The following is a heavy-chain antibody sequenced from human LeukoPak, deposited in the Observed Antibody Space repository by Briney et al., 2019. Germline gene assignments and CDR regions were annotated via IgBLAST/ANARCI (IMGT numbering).Heavy chain of an antibody. CDR3: AREDQSGMDV. CDR2: ISSSVTTT. CDR1: GFIFSNYG. Sequence: GRSLRLSCAASGFIFSNYGMNWVRQAPGKGLEWVSYISSSVTTTYYADSVKGRFTISRDNAKNSLYLQMNSLRAEDTAVYYCAREDQSGMDVWGQGTTVTVSS. J-gene: IGHJ6*02. V-gene: IGHV3-48*04. D-gene: IGHD2-2*01.